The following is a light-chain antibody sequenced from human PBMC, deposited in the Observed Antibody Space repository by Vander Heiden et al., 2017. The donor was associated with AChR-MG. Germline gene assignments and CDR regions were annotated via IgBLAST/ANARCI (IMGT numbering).Light chain of an antibody. CDR3: QQASSYPLT. CDR2: DAS. V-gene: IGKV1-13*02. CDR1: QDISSA. Sequence: AIQMTQSPSSLSASVGDRVTITCRASQDISSALIWYQQKPGKVPKVLIYDASSLVSGVPSRFSGSGSGTEFTLTISSLQPEDFATFHCQQASSYPLTFGGGTKVEIK. J-gene: IGKJ4*01.